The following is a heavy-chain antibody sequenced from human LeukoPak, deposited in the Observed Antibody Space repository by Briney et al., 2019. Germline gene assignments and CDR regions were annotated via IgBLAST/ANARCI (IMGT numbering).Heavy chain of an antibody. V-gene: IGHV3-11*01. CDR3: ARAPGNWNWGTGYYYYMDV. D-gene: IGHD1-7*01. J-gene: IGHJ6*03. CDR2: ISSSGSTI. Sequence: PGGSLRLSCAASGFTFSDYYMSWIRQAPGKGLEWVSYISSSGSTIYYADSVKGRLTISRDNAKTSLYLQMNSLRAEDTAVYYCARAPGNWNWGTGYYYYMDVWGKGTTVTVSS. CDR1: GFTFSDYY.